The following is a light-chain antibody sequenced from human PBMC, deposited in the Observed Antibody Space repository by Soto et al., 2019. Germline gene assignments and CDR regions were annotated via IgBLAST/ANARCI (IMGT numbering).Light chain of an antibody. CDR1: QSVSSSY. CDR2: GAS. V-gene: IGKV3-20*01. J-gene: IGKJ4*01. Sequence: EIVLTQSPGTLSLSPGERATLSCRASQSVSSSYLAWYQQKPGQAPRLLIYGASSRATGIPDRFSGSGSRTDFTLTISRLEPEDFAVYYCQQYGSSPPLLTFGGGTKVEIK. CDR3: QQYGSSPPLLT.